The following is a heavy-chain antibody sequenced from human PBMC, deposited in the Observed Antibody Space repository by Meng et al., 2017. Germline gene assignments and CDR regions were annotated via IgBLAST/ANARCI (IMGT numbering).Heavy chain of an antibody. CDR3: ATRGNPYLNC. J-gene: IGHJ4*02. CDR1: GYTLSSDG. CDR2: INVCSGIT. Sequence: QGQLVQSGALMKKPGASVKVSCDTSGYTLSSDGFAWVRQTPEQGLEWLGWINVCSGITNYAQKFQGRVTMTTDTSTRTGYMELTSLTSDDTATYYCATRGNPYLNCWGQGTLVTVSS. V-gene: IGHV1-18*01.